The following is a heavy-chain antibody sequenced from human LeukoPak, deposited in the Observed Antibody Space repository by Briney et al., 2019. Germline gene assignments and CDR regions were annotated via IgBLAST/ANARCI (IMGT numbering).Heavy chain of an antibody. Sequence: GGSLRLSCAASGFTLSSYAMSWVRQAPGKGLEWVSAISGSGGSTYYADSVKGRFTISRDNSKNTLYLQMNSLRAEDTAVYYCAKDRVVTTPRGRDYYYYYGMDVWGQGTTVTVSS. CDR2: ISGSGGST. J-gene: IGHJ6*02. V-gene: IGHV3-23*01. CDR1: GFTLSSYA. D-gene: IGHD2-21*02. CDR3: AKDRVVTTPRGRDYYYYYGMDV.